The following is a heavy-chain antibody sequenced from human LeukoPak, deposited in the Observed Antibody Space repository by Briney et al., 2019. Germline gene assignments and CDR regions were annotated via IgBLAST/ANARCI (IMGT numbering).Heavy chain of an antibody. D-gene: IGHD1-26*01. Sequence: ASVKVSCKASGGTFSTDTISWVRQAPGQRLEWMGWINAGNGNTKYSQKFQGRVTITRDTSASTAYMELSSLRSEDTAVYYCARAPLEESGSCLDYWGQGTLVTVSS. CDR3: ARAPLEESGSCLDY. CDR1: GGTFSTDT. CDR2: INAGNGNT. J-gene: IGHJ4*02. V-gene: IGHV1-3*01.